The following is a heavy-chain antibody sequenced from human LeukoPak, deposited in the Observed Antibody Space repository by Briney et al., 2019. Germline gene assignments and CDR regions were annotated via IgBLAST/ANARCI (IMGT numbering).Heavy chain of an antibody. CDR1: GGSISSYY. J-gene: IGHJ4*02. V-gene: IGHV4-59*01. D-gene: IGHD6-19*01. Sequence: SETLSLTCTVSGGSISSYYWSWIRQPPGKGLEWIGYIYYSGSTNYNPSLKSRVTISVDTSKNQFSLKLSSVTAADTAVYYCARGGGSGWNGTSAIDYWGQGTLVTVSS. CDR2: IYYSGST. CDR3: ARGGGSGWNGTSAIDY.